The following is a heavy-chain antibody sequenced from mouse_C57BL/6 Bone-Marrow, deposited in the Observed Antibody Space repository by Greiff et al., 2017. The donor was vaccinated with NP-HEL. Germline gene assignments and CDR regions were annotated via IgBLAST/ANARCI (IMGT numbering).Heavy chain of an antibody. D-gene: IGHD1-1*01. CDR1: GFNIKDDY. CDR3: TLDYGSHLWYFDV. CDR2: IDPENGDT. J-gene: IGHJ1*03. V-gene: IGHV14-4*01. Sequence: EVQLQQSGAELVRPGASVKLSCTASGFNIKDDYMHWVKQRPEQGLEWIGWIDPENGDTEYASKFQGKATITADTSSNTAYLQLSSLTSEDTAVYYCTLDYGSHLWYFDVWGTGTTVTASS.